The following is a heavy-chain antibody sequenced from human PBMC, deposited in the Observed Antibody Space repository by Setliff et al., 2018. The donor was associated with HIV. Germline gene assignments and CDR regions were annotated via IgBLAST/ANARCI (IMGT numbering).Heavy chain of an antibody. V-gene: IGHV4-31*03. D-gene: IGHD3-3*01. CDR2: MFYSGTT. Sequence: PSETLSLTCSVSGDSVTSGGFFWSWIRQRPEKGLEWIGHMFYSGTTYYSPSLKGRVRISRDTSENQFSLKLTSVTAADTAAYYCARITIFVPGNPYFYGMDVWGQGTTVTVSS. CDR3: ARITIFVPGNPYFYGMDV. CDR1: GDSVTSGGFF. J-gene: IGHJ6*02.